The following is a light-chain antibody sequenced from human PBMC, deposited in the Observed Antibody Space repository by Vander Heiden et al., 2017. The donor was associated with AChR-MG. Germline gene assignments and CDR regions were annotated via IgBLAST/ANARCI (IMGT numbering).Light chain of an antibody. V-gene: IGKV1-12*01. CDR1: AGVANW. J-gene: IGKJ3*01. CDR2: AAS. CDR3: QQSNSFPFT. Sequence: DVRMTQFPSSLSASVGDRATITCPASAGVANWLAWYQHKPGQAPKFLIYAASTLQAGVPSRFSSSGFGTDFTLTITSLQPEDFATDFCQQSNSFPFTFGLGTTVDLK.